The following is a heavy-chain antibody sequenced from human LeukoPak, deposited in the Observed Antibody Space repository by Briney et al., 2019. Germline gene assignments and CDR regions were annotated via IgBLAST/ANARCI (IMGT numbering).Heavy chain of an antibody. D-gene: IGHD3-22*01. CDR2: ISGSSSYI. Sequence: GGSLRLSCAASGFTFSSYSMNWVRQAPGKGLEWVSSISGSSSYIYYADSVKGRFTISRDNAKNSLYLQMNSLRAEDTAVYYCASSSGYYPLYYYYGMDVWGQGTTVTVSS. V-gene: IGHV3-21*01. CDR3: ASSSGYYPLYYYYGMDV. J-gene: IGHJ6*02. CDR1: GFTFSSYS.